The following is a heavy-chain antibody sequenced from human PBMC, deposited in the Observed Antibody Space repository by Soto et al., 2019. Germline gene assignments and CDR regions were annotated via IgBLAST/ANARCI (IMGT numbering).Heavy chain of an antibody. D-gene: IGHD3-10*01. CDR3: VKTEFGELLWPPYFAY. V-gene: IGHV3-23*01. CDR1: GFTFSSYA. Sequence: GGSLRLSCAASGFTFSSYAMSWVRQAPGKGLEWVSAISGSGGSTYYADSVKGRFTISRDNSKNTLYLQMNSLRAEDTAVYYCVKTEFGELLWPPYFAYWGQGTLVTVSS. J-gene: IGHJ4*02. CDR2: ISGSGGST.